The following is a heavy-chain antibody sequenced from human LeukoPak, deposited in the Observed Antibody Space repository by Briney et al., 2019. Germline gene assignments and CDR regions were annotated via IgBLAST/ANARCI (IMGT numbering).Heavy chain of an antibody. Sequence: PWGSLRLSCAASGFTFSTYTMNWVRQAPGKGLEWVSSIYGSSTYIYYADSVKGRFTISRDNTKNSLYLQMNSLRAEDTAVYYCARDSRGRSNWFDPWGQGTLVTVSS. V-gene: IGHV3-21*01. J-gene: IGHJ5*02. CDR1: GFTFSTYT. CDR3: ARDSRGRSNWFDP. D-gene: IGHD3-16*01. CDR2: IYGSSTYI.